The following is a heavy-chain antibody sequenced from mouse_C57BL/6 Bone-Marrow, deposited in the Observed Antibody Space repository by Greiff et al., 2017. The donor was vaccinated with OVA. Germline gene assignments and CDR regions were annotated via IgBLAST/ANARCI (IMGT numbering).Heavy chain of an antibody. CDR3: ARDLYYGSSHWYLEV. J-gene: IGHJ1*03. CDR2: ISDGGSYT. Sequence: DVMLVESGGGLVKPGGSLKLSCAASGFTFSSYAMSWVRQTPEKRLEWVATISDGGSYTYYPDNVKGRFTISRDNAKNNLYLQMSQLKSEDTAMYYCARDLYYGSSHWYLEVWGTGTTVTVSS. V-gene: IGHV5-4*01. D-gene: IGHD1-1*01. CDR1: GFTFSSYA.